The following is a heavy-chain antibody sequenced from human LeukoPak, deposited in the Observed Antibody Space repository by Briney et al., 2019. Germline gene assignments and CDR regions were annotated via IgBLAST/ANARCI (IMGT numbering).Heavy chain of an antibody. J-gene: IGHJ5*02. CDR1: GFTFSSYR. V-gene: IGHV3-48*01. D-gene: IGHD3-16*01. CDR2: ISSSSSTI. Sequence: GGSLRLSCAASGFTFSSYRMNWVRQAPGKGLEWVSYISSSSSTIYYADSVKGRFTISRDNSKNTPYLQMNSLRAEDTAVYYCAKDDNYIRFLSWGQGTLVTVSS. CDR3: AKDDNYIRFLS.